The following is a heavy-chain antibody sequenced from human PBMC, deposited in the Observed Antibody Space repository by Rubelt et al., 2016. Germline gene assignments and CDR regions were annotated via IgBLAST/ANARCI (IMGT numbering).Heavy chain of an antibody. D-gene: IGHD1-26*01. Sequence: QVQLVQSGAEVKKPGASVKVSCKASGYTFTSYYMHWVRQAPGQGLEWMGTINPSGGSTSYAQKFQGRVTMTRDTSTSTVYMELRSLRSDDTAVDYCARYSGSLTGSYFDYWGQGTLVTVSS. CDR3: ARYSGSLTGSYFDY. J-gene: IGHJ4*02. CDR1: GYTFTSYY. CDR2: INPSGGST. V-gene: IGHV1-46*01.